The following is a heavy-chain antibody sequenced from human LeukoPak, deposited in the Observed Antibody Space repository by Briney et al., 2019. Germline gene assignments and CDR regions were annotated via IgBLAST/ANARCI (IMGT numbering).Heavy chain of an antibody. Sequence: GGSLRLSCAASGFTFDDYAMHWVRQTPGKGLEWVSLISGDGGSTYYADSVKGRFTIYRDNSKNSLYLQMNSLRTEDTASYYCAKDGSSSSPFDYWGQGTLVTVSS. CDR2: ISGDGGST. CDR1: GFTFDDYA. J-gene: IGHJ4*02. CDR3: AKDGSSSSPFDY. D-gene: IGHD6-13*01. V-gene: IGHV3-43*02.